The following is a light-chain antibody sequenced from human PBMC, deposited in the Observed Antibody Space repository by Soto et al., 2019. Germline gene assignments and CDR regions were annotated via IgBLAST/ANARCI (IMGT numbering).Light chain of an antibody. V-gene: IGKV1-39*01. CDR3: QQTDSFPRT. J-gene: IGKJ1*01. CDR2: AAS. Sequence: DIQMTQSPSSLSASVGDRGTITCRASQSISSYLNWYQHKPGKAPKLLIYAASSLQTGVPTRFSGSRSGTDFALTISSLQRDDFATYYCQQTDSFPRTFGQGTKVDIK. CDR1: QSISSY.